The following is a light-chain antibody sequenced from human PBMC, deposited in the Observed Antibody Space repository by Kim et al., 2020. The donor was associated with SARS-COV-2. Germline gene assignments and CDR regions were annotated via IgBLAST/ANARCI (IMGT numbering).Light chain of an antibody. CDR3: QQSYSTPYS. Sequence: EVVLTQSPATLSLSPGETATLSCRASQSVSRYLGWYQQKPGQPPRLLIYGASDRATGIPSRFSGSGSGTDFTLTISSLQPEDFATYYCQQSYSTPYSFGQGTKLEI. CDR1: QSVSRY. CDR2: GAS. J-gene: IGKJ2*03. V-gene: IGKV3-11*01.